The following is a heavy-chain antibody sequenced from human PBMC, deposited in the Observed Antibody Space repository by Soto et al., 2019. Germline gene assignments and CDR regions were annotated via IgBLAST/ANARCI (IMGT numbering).Heavy chain of an antibody. D-gene: IGHD4-17*01. CDR3: AKGTALTPHHDAFHI. CDR1: GFAFSNFA. CDR2: ISGSGGYT. V-gene: IGHV3-23*01. J-gene: IGHJ3*02. Sequence: EVQLLESGGGSVQPGGSLRLSCAASGFAFSNFAMTWVRQAPGKGLEWVSTISGSGGYTYYGDSVKGRFTISRDDSNNTLDLQMNSLTSQDTAVYYCAKGTALTPHHDAFHIWGQGTMVTVSS.